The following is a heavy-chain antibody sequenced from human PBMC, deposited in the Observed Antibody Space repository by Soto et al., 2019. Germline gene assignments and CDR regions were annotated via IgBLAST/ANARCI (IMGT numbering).Heavy chain of an antibody. CDR3: ARDQAVAGGGRYYYGMDV. V-gene: IGHV3-74*01. Sequence: EVQLVESGGGLVQPGGSLRLSCAASGFTFSSYWMHWVRQAPGKGLVWVSRINSDGSSASYADSMKGRFTISRDNAKNTLYLQMNSLRAEDTAVYYCARDQAVAGGGRYYYGMDVWGQGTTVTVSS. CDR2: INSDGSSA. D-gene: IGHD6-19*01. CDR1: GFTFSSYW. J-gene: IGHJ6*02.